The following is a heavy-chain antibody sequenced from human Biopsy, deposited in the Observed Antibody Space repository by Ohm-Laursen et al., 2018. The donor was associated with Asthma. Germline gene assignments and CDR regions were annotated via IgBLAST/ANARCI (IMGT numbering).Heavy chain of an antibody. CDR1: GITFRKCA. CDR3: AKGDGPRPVADVFDV. Sequence: SLRLSCAASGITFRKCAMYWVRQAPGKGLEWVALISKDGILTNYADPVKGRFTISRDISTNTLYLLTISLRQDDTGVYFCAKGDGPRPVADVFDVWGRGTQVTVSS. CDR2: ISKDGILT. J-gene: IGHJ3*01. V-gene: IGHV3-30*18. D-gene: IGHD6-6*01.